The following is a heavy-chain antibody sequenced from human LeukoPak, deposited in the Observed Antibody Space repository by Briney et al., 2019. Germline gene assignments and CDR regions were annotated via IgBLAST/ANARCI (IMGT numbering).Heavy chain of an antibody. D-gene: IGHD6-6*01. CDR3: ARAKYSSFTLPHFDY. Sequence: GGSLRLSCAASGFTFSSYSMNWVRQAPGKGLEWVAVISYDGSNKYYADSVKGRFTISRDNSKNTLYLQMNSLRAEDTAVYYCARAKYSSFTLPHFDYWGQGTLVTVSS. V-gene: IGHV3-30*03. CDR2: ISYDGSNK. J-gene: IGHJ4*02. CDR1: GFTFSSYS.